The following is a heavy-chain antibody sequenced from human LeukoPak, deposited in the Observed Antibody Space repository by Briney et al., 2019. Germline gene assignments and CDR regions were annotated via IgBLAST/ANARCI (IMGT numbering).Heavy chain of an antibody. CDR2: TSSSDPGT. J-gene: IGHJ4*02. CDR1: GFPLSSYA. D-gene: IGHD2-21*01. CDR3: ARAPVTSCRGVYCYPFDY. Sequence: GRSLRLSCAASGFPLSSYAMSWVGQAAGEGLEWVSATSSSDPGTYYADSVRGRFTISRDNSKTTLYLQLNSLRVEDASVYYCARAPVTSCRGVYCYPFDYWGQGTLVTVSS. V-gene: IGHV3-23*01.